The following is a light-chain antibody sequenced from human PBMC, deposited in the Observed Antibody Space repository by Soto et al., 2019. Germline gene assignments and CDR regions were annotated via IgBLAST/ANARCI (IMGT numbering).Light chain of an antibody. CDR3: QQRSNWLLT. Sequence: EIVLTQSPSTLSLSPGERATLSCRASQSVSSYLAWYQQKPGQAPRLLIYDASNRATGIPARFSGSGSGTDFTLTISSLEPDDFAVYYCQQRSNWLLTFGQGTRLEIE. V-gene: IGKV3-11*01. CDR1: QSVSSY. J-gene: IGKJ5*01. CDR2: DAS.